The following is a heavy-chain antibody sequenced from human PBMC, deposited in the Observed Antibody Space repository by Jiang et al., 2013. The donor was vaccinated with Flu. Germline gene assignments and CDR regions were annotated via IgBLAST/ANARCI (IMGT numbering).Heavy chain of an antibody. Sequence: GPGLVKPSETLSLTCSVSGYSISSGYYWGWIRQPPGKGLEWLGCIFNSGTTYYNSSLRSRLTMLVDTSENQFXLKLSSVTAADTAVYYCAREGYEKPEDIWGQG. CDR2: IFNSGTT. D-gene: IGHD2-2*01. J-gene: IGHJ3*02. CDR1: GYSISSGYY. V-gene: IGHV4-38-2*02. CDR3: AREGYEKPEDI.